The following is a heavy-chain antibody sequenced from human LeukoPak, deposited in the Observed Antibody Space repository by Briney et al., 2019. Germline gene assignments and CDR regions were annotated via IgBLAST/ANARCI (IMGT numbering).Heavy chain of an antibody. CDR1: GYTFTSYA. Sequence: PWASVKVSCTASGYTFTSYAMNWVRQVPGQGLEWMGWINTNTENPAYAQGFTGRFVFSLDISVSTAYLQISSLKAEDTAVYYCARMGYCTRATCGGAFDFWGQGTLVTVSS. D-gene: IGHD2-8*01. V-gene: IGHV7-4-1*02. J-gene: IGHJ4*02. CDR2: INTNTENP. CDR3: ARMGYCTRATCGGAFDF.